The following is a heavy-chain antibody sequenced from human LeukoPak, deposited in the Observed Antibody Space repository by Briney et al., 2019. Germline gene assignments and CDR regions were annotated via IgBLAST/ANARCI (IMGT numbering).Heavy chain of an antibody. V-gene: IGHV3-7*01. D-gene: IGHD1-26*01. CDR1: GFTFSSYW. Sequence: PGGSLRLSCADSGFTFSSYWMSWVRQAPGKGLEWVANIKQDGSEKYYVDSVKGRFTISRDNAKNSLYLQMNSLRAEDTAVYYCAREGGVGATDYWGQGTLVTVSS. CDR3: AREGGVGATDY. CDR2: IKQDGSEK. J-gene: IGHJ4*02.